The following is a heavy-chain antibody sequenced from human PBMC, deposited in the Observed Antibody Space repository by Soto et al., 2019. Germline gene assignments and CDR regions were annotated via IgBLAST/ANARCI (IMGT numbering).Heavy chain of an antibody. J-gene: IGHJ6*02. CDR1: GFTFSSYS. Sequence: GGSLRLSCAASGFTFSSYSMNWVRQAPGKGLEWVSYISSSSSTIYYADSVKGRFTISRDNAKNSLYLQMNSLRDEDTAVYYCARGGDSSGYYSPPGYYGMDVWGQGTKVTVSS. V-gene: IGHV3-48*02. D-gene: IGHD3-22*01. CDR3: ARGGDSSGYYSPPGYYGMDV. CDR2: ISSSSSTI.